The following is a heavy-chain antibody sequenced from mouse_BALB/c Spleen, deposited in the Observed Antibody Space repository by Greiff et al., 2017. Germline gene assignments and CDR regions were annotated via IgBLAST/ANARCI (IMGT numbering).Heavy chain of an antibody. V-gene: IGHV3-2*02. J-gene: IGHJ3*01. D-gene: IGHD2-10*01. CDR1: GYSITSDYA. Sequence: VQLQQSGPGLVKPSQSLSLTCTVTGYSITSDYAWNWIRQFPGNKLEWMGYISYSGSTSYNPSLKSRISITRDTSKNQFFLRLNSVTTEDTATYYCASPAYYGNPWFAYWGQGTLVTVSA. CDR2: ISYSGST. CDR3: ASPAYYGNPWFAY.